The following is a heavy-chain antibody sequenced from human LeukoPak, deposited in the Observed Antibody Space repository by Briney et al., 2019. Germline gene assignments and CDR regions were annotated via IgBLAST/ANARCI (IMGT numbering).Heavy chain of an antibody. CDR3: ARGKNYHYYYYYMDV. Sequence: GGSLRLSCAASGFTFDDYGMSWVRQAPGKGLEWVSGINWNGGSTGYADSVKGRFTISRDNAKNSLYLQMNSLRAEDTALYYCARGKNYHYYYYYMDVWGKGTTVTVS. CDR1: GFTFDDYG. D-gene: IGHD1-7*01. CDR2: INWNGGST. J-gene: IGHJ6*03. V-gene: IGHV3-20*04.